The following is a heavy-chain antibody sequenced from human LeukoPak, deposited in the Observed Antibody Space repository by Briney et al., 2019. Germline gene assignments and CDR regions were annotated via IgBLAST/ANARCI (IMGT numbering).Heavy chain of an antibody. CDR1: GVSISSGSYY. CDR2: IYTSGST. V-gene: IGHV4-61*02. CDR3: ARGVFCGSTSCYFPDFDY. Sequence: SETLSLTCTVSGVSISSGSYYWSWIRQPAGKGLEWIGRIYTSGSTNYNPSLKSRVTISVDTSKNQFSLKLSSVTAADTAVYYCARGVFCGSTSCYFPDFDYWGQGTLVTVSS. J-gene: IGHJ4*02. D-gene: IGHD2-2*01.